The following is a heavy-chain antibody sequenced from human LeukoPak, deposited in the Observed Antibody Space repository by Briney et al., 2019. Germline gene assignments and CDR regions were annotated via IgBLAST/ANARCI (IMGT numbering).Heavy chain of an antibody. CDR2: MNPNSGNT. D-gene: IGHD3-22*01. Sequence: GASVKVSCKASGYTFTGYYMHWVRQAPGQGLEWMGWMNPNSGNTGYAQKFQGRVTMTRNTSISTAYMELSSLRSEDTAVYYCARLYYDSSGYYYVFDYWGQGTLVTVSS. J-gene: IGHJ4*02. CDR3: ARLYYDSSGYYYVFDY. V-gene: IGHV1-8*02. CDR1: GYTFTGYY.